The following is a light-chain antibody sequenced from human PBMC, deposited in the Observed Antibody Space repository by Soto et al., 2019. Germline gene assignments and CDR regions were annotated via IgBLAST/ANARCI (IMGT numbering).Light chain of an antibody. J-gene: IGKJ2*01. CDR1: QSVSNNY. CDR3: QQYGSSPPYT. CDR2: GSS. V-gene: IGKV3-20*01. Sequence: EVVLTQSPGTLSLSPGERASLSCRASQSVSNNYLAWYQQKPGQSPKLLIFGSSDRATGIPDRFSGSGSGTDLTLTISRLAPEDFSVYYRQQYGSSPPYTFEQRIKLVIK.